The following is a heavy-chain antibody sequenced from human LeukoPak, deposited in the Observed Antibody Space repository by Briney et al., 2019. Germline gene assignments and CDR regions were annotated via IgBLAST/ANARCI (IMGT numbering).Heavy chain of an antibody. D-gene: IGHD3-10*01. Sequence: PSETLSLTCTVSGGSISSYYWSWIRQPPGKGLEWIGEINHSGSTNYNPSPKSRVTISVDTSKNQFSLKLSSVTAADTAVYYCARAGAYGSGSYFWDYWGQGTLVTVSS. CDR2: INHSGST. CDR3: ARAGAYGSGSYFWDY. CDR1: GGSISSYY. V-gene: IGHV4-34*01. J-gene: IGHJ4*02.